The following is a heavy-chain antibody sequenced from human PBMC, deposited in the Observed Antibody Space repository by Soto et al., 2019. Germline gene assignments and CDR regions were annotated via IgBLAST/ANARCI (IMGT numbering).Heavy chain of an antibody. CDR1: GYTFTSYA. J-gene: IGHJ4*02. CDR3: AGDSPPVDY. V-gene: IGHV1-18*01. Sequence: QVQLVQSGAEVKKPGASVKVSCKASGYTFTSYAISWVRQAPGQGLEGMGWISAHNGNTKYAQKFQGRVTMTTDTSTSTAHMELRSRRSDDTAVYYCAGDSPPVDYWGQGTLVTVSS. CDR2: ISAHNGNT.